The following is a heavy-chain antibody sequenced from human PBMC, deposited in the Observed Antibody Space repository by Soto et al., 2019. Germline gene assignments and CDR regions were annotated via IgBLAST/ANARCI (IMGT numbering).Heavy chain of an antibody. V-gene: IGHV1-46*01. J-gene: IGHJ5*02. CDR3: ARDWDIVVVPAATGNWFDP. CDR1: GYTFTSYY. CDR2: INPSGGST. D-gene: IGHD2-2*01. Sequence: GASVKVSCKASGYTFTSYYMHWVRQAPGQGLEWMGIINPSGGSTSYAQKFQGRVTMTRDTSTSTVYMELSSLRSEDTAVYYCARDWDIVVVPAATGNWFDPWGQGTLVTVSS.